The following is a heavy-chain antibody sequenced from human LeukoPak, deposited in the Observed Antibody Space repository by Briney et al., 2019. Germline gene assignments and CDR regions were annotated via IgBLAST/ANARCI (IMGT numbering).Heavy chain of an antibody. CDR1: GFTFSSYG. CDR2: ISYDGSNK. J-gene: IGHJ4*02. D-gene: IGHD2-2*01. CDR3: AKDARKYQLRTPFDY. V-gene: IGHV3-30*18. Sequence: GGSLRLSCAASGFTFSSYGMHWVRQAPGKGLEWVAVISYDGSNKYYADSVRGRFTISRDNSKNTLYLQMNSLRAEDTAVYYCAKDARKYQLRTPFDYWGQGTLVIVSS.